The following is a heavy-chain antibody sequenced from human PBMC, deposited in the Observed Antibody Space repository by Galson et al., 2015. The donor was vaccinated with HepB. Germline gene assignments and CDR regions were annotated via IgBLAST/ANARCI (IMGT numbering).Heavy chain of an antibody. CDR2: IYPGDSDT. D-gene: IGHD3-22*01. V-gene: IGHV5-51*01. J-gene: IGHJ5*02. Sequence: QSGAEVKKPGESLKISCTGSGYSFTSYWIGWVRQMPGKGLEWMGIIYPGDSDTRYSPSFQGQVTISADKSISTAYLQWSSLKASDTAMYYCARHVRGPTKWLLTNWFDPWGQGTLVTVSS. CDR1: GYSFTSYW. CDR3: ARHVRGPTKWLLTNWFDP.